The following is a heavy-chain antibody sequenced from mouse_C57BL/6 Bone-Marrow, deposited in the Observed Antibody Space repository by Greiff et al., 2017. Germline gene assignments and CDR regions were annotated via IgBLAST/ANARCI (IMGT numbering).Heavy chain of an antibody. D-gene: IGHD1-1*01. Sequence: EVKLVESGGGLVQPGGSLKLSCAASGFTFSDYYMYWVRQTPEKRLEWVAYISNGGGSTYYPDTVKGRFTISRDNAKNTLYLQMSRLKSEDTAMYYCARRGYYYGSSYPFAYWGQGTLVTVSA. V-gene: IGHV5-12*01. J-gene: IGHJ3*01. CDR2: ISNGGGST. CDR3: ARRGYYYGSSYPFAY. CDR1: GFTFSDYY.